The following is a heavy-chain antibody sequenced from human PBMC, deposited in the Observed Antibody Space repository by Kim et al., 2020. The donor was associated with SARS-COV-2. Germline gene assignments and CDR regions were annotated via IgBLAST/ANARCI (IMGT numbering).Heavy chain of an antibody. D-gene: IGHD3-3*01. V-gene: IGHV4-59*01. CDR1: GGSISSYY. CDR3: ARAAIFGTWDY. Sequence: SETLSLTCTVSGGSISSYYWSWIRQPPGKGLEWTGYIYYSGSTNYNPSLKSRVTLSVDTSTNQFSLKLSSMTAADSAVYYCARAAIFGTWDYWGEGTLVTVSS. CDR2: IYYSGST. J-gene: IGHJ4*02.